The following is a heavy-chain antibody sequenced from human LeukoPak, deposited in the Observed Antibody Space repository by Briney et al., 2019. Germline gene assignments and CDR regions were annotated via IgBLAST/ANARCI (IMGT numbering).Heavy chain of an antibody. V-gene: IGHV3-15*01. J-gene: IGHJ4*02. CDR3: TTDERYGDRLWDY. CDR2: IKSKTDGGTT. CDR1: GFTFSNAW. Sequence: KPGGSLRLSCAASGFTFSNAWMSWVRQAPGKGLEWVGRIKSKTDGGTTDYAAPVKGRFTISRDDSKNTLYLQMNSLKTEDTAVYYCTTDERYGDRLWDYWGQGTLVTVSS. D-gene: IGHD4-17*01.